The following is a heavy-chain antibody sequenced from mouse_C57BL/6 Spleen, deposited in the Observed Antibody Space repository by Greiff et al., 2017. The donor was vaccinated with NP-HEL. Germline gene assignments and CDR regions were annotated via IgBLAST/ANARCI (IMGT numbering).Heavy chain of an antibody. CDR1: GYTFTDYN. D-gene: IGHD3-2*02. V-gene: IGHV1-22*01. CDR2: ITPNNGGT. J-gene: IGHJ4*01. Sequence: EVQLQQSGPELVKPGASVKMSCKASGYTFTDYNMHWVKQSHGKSLEWIGYITPNNGGTSYNQKFKGKATLTVNKSSSTAYMELRSLTSEDSAVYYCARGGQLRLKGYAMDYWGQGTSVTVSS. CDR3: ARGGQLRLKGYAMDY.